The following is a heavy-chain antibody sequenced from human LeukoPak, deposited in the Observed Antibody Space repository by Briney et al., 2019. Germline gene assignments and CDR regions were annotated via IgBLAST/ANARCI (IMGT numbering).Heavy chain of an antibody. CDR3: ARATGYCSGGSCYDGDY. V-gene: IGHV1-2*02. Sequence: GASVKVSCKASGYTFTGYYMQWVRQAPGQGLEWMGWINPNSGGTNYAQKFQGRVTMTRDTSISTAYMELSRLRSDDTAVYYCARATGYCSGGSCYDGDYWGQGTLVTVSS. CDR2: INPNSGGT. D-gene: IGHD2-15*01. J-gene: IGHJ4*02. CDR1: GYTFTGYY.